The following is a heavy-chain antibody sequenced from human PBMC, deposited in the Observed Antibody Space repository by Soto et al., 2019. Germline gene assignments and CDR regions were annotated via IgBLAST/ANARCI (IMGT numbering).Heavy chain of an antibody. CDR1: GGSISSGDYY. CDR2: IYYSGST. D-gene: IGHD3-10*01. V-gene: IGHV4-30-4*01. J-gene: IGHJ4*02. Sequence: QVQLQESGPGLVKPSQTLSLTCTVSGGSISSGDYYWSWIRQPPGKGLEWIGYIYYSGSTYYNPSLKSRVTISADTSKNQFSLKLSSVTAADTAVYYCARDRRGLPGHFDYWGQGTLVTVSS. CDR3: ARDRRGLPGHFDY.